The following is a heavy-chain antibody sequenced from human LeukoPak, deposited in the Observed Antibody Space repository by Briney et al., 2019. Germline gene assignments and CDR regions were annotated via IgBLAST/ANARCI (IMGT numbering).Heavy chain of an antibody. CDR3: ARDWDDSSGYVFDY. CDR1: GFTFSNHW. D-gene: IGHD3-22*01. J-gene: IGHJ4*02. CDR2: INSDGSTT. Sequence: GGSLRLSCAASGFTFSNHWMHWVRQAPGKGLVWVSRINSDGSTTSYADSVKGRFTISRDNAKNTLFLRMSSLRAEDTAVYYCARDWDDSSGYVFDYWGQGTLVTVSS. V-gene: IGHV3-74*01.